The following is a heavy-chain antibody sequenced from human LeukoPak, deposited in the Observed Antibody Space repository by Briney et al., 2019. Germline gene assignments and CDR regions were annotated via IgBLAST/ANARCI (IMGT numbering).Heavy chain of an antibody. V-gene: IGHV6-1*01. CDR2: TYYRSKWYN. Sequence: SQTLSLTCAISGDSVSSNSAALNWIRQSPSRGLEWLGRTYYRSKWYNDYAVSVKSRITINPDTSKNQFSLQLNSVTPEDTAVYYCARATRVLRYFDWLLAFDYWGQGTLVTVSS. CDR3: ARATRVLRYFDWLLAFDY. J-gene: IGHJ4*02. CDR1: GDSVSSNSAA. D-gene: IGHD3-9*01.